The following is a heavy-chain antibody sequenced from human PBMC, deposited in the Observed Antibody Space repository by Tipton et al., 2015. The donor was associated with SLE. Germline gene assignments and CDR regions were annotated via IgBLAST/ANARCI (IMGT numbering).Heavy chain of an antibody. D-gene: IGHD6-13*01. CDR2: INGDGSIT. CDR3: ARDLYSSSPRGSFDY. V-gene: IGHV3-74*01. J-gene: IGHJ4*02. Sequence: SLRLSCAASGFTFSSCAMSWVRQAPGKGLVWVSRINGDGSITSYADSVKGRFTISRDNAKNTLYLQMNSLRAEATAVYYCARDLYSSSPRGSFDYWGQGTLVTVSS. CDR1: GFTFSSCA.